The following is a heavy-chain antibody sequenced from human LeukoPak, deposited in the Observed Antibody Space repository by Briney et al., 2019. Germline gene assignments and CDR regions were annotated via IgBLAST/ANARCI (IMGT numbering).Heavy chain of an antibody. V-gene: IGHV3-21*01. CDR2: ISSSSSYI. Sequence: GGSLRLSCAASGFTFSSYSMNWVRQAPGKGLEWVSSISSSSSYIYYADSVKGRFTISRDNAKNTLYLQMNSLRAEDTAVYYCARDVGRGRELLHQLDYWGRGTLVTVSS. CDR1: GFTFSSYS. D-gene: IGHD1-26*01. J-gene: IGHJ4*02. CDR3: ARDVGRGRELLHQLDY.